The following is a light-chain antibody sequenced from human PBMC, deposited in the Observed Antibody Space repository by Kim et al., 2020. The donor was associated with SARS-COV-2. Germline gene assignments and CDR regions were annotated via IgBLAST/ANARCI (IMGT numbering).Light chain of an antibody. CDR3: QVWHTGGDRVV. V-gene: IGLV3-21*01. CDR2: YDT. J-gene: IGLJ2*01. CDR1: NIGDYR. Sequence: SYELTQPASVSVAPGQTARITCGGDNIGDYRVHWYQQKPGQAPLLVIYYDTDRPSGIPERFSGSNSGTTVTLTISSVEAGDEADYYCQVWHTGGDRVVFGGAT.